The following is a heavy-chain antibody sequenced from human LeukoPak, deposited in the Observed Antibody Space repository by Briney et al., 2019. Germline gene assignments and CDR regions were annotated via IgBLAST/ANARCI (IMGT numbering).Heavy chain of an antibody. CDR3: AAGERVQNY. Sequence: PGRSLRLSRAASGFTFGSYGMNWVRQAPGKGLEWVSSISGTSSYIYYADSVKGRFTISRDNDKNSLYLQMNSLRAEDTSVYYCAAGERVQNYWAQGTLDTVSS. CDR1: GFTFGSYG. V-gene: IGHV3-21*01. CDR2: ISGTSSYI. D-gene: IGHD1-1*01. J-gene: IGHJ4*02.